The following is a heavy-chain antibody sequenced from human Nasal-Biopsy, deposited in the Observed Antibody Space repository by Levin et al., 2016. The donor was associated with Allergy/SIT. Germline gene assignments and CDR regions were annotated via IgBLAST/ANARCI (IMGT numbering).Heavy chain of an antibody. D-gene: IGHD3-16*01. Sequence: ASVKVSCKSSGYTFIDYFVHWVRQAPGQGLEWMGIINPNDDTKSYAARFQDRVTVTRDTSTSTVYMELRGLRSDDTAVYYCAREFGWFGPWGQGTLVTVSS. CDR3: AREFGWFGP. V-gene: IGHV1-46*01. CDR2: INPNDDTK. J-gene: IGHJ5*02. CDR1: GYTFIDYF.